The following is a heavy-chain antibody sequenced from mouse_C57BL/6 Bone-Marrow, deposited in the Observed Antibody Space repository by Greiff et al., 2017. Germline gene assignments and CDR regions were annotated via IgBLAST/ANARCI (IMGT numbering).Heavy chain of an antibody. Sequence: QVQLQQPGAELVMPGASVKLSCKASGYTFTSYWMHWVKQRPGQGLEWIGEIDPSDSYTNYNQKFKGKSTLNVDKSSSTAYMQLSSLTSEDSAVYYGARERDFLYFDVWGTGTTVTVSS. CDR2: IDPSDSYT. J-gene: IGHJ1*03. V-gene: IGHV1-69*01. CDR1: GYTFTSYW. D-gene: IGHD3-3*01. CDR3: ARERDFLYFDV.